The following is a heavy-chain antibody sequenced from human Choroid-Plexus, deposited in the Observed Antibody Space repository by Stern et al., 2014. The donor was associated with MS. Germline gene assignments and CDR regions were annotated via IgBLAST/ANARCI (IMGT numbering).Heavy chain of an antibody. D-gene: IGHD2/OR15-2a*01. J-gene: IGHJ5*02. Sequence: VQLVQSGGGVVQPGRPLRLSCVASGFTFGSCAMHWVRKAPGKGLEWGAGVSYDGSNKYYADSVKGRFTISRDNSQNTLYMQMSSLRPEDTAVYYCAKDRHYLTYFFDHWGQGSLVTVSS. CDR3: AKDRHYLTYFFDH. V-gene: IGHV3-30*18. CDR1: GFTFGSCA. CDR2: VSYDGSNK.